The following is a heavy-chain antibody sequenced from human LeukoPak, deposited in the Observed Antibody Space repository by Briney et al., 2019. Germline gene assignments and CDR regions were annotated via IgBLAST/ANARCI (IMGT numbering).Heavy chain of an antibody. V-gene: IGHV3-23*01. Sequence: GGSLRLSCAASGFTFSSYAMSWVRQAPGKGLEWVSAISGSGGSTYCADSVKGRFTISRDNSKNTLYLQMNSLRAEDTAVYYCAKDLTPGSAPWDYWGQGTLVTVSS. D-gene: IGHD3-9*01. J-gene: IGHJ4*02. CDR3: AKDLTPGSAPWDY. CDR2: ISGSGGST. CDR1: GFTFSSYA.